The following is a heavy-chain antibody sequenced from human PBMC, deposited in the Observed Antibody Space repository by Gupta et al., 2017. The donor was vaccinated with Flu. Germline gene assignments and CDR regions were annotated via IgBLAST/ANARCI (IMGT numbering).Heavy chain of an antibody. Sequence: EVQLVESGGGLVQPGGSLRLSCAASGFTFSSYWMSWVRPAPGKGLGWVANIKQDGSEKYYVDSVKGRFTISRDNAKNSLYLQMNSLRAEDTAVYYCARAVGSGYLPYYYYYGMDVWGQGTTVTVSS. CDR1: GFTFSSYW. D-gene: IGHD3-22*01. J-gene: IGHJ6*02. CDR2: IKQDGSEK. V-gene: IGHV3-7*01. CDR3: ARAVGSGYLPYYYYYGMDV.